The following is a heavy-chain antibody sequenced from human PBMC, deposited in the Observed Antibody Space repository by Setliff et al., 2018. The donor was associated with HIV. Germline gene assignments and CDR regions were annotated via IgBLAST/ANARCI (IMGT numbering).Heavy chain of an antibody. Sequence: SETLSLTCSVSGSSITNGYYWGWFRQSPGKGLEWIATIYQTGSIYYNPSLQNRVTLLLDMSKNQFSLKLSSVTAADTAVYYCARQAWHSGRNGYFVDYWGQGTLVTVSS. V-gene: IGHV4-38-2*02. J-gene: IGHJ4*02. D-gene: IGHD2-15*01. CDR3: ARQAWHSGRNGYFVDY. CDR2: IYQTGSI. CDR1: GSSITNGYY.